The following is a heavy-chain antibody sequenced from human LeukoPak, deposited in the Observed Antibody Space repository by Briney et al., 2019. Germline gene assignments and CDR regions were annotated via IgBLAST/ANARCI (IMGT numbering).Heavy chain of an antibody. CDR2: ISAYNGNT. Sequence: GASVKVSCKASGYSFTSYGISWVRLAPGQGLEWMGWISAYNGNTNYAQKFQGRVTMTTDTSTSTAYMELRSLRSDDTAVYYCARDGELTVTRRWFDPWGQGTLVTVSS. D-gene: IGHD4-17*01. J-gene: IGHJ5*02. V-gene: IGHV1-18*01. CDR3: ARDGELTVTRRWFDP. CDR1: GYSFTSYG.